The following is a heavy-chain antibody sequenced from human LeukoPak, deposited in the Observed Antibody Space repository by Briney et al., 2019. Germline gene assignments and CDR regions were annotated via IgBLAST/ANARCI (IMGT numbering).Heavy chain of an antibody. CDR3: ARERPLDTVLSQDF. Sequence: SETLSLTCTVSGDSLSSSNYYWGWIRPPPGKGLEWIVTISYNGATQYNPSLKSRVTMSVDTSQNQFSLKLSSVTAADTAVYYCARERPLDTVLSQDFWGQGTLVIVSS. J-gene: IGHJ4*02. D-gene: IGHD4-17*01. V-gene: IGHV4-39*07. CDR2: ISYNGAT. CDR1: GDSLSSSNYY.